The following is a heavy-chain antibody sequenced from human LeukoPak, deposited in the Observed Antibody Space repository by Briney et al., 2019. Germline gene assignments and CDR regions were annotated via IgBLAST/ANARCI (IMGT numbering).Heavy chain of an antibody. CDR1: GFSFSGYV. V-gene: IGHV3-23*01. CDR3: ANSGPGSGWLRCYLDF. J-gene: IGHJ4*02. D-gene: IGHD6-19*01. CDR2: VTTGGST. Sequence: PGGSLRLSCAASGFSFSGYVMTWVRLAPGKGLEWVSTVTTGGSTYYADSVKGRFAISRDNSKNMVYLQMNSLRAEDTAVYYCANSGPGSGWLRCYLDFWGQGVLVTVSS.